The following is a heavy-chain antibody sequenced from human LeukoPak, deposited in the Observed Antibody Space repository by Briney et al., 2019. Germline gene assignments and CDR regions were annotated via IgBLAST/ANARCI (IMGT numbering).Heavy chain of an antibody. V-gene: IGHV4-59*01. D-gene: IGHD3-22*01. J-gene: IGHJ4*02. CDR1: GGSISGYY. Sequence: PSETLSLTCTVSGGSISGYYWSWIRQPPGKGLEWIGYIYYSGSTNYNPSLKSRVTISVDTSKHQFSLKLSSVTAADTAVYYCAISTYYYDSSGYYENDYWGQGTLVAVSS. CDR3: AISTYYYDSSGYYENDY. CDR2: IYYSGST.